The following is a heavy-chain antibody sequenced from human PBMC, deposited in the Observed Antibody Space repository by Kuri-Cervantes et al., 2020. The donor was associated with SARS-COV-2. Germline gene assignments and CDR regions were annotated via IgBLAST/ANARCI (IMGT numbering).Heavy chain of an antibody. CDR2: ISVGGGTM. CDR1: GFTFSSYS. J-gene: IGHJ4*02. D-gene: IGHD4-17*01. Sequence: ETLSLTCAASGFTFSSYSMNWVRQAPGKGLEWVATISVGGGTMYYADSVKGRFTISRDSSKSTVYLQMNSLRAEDTALYYCARHYGDYTLPLYYFDYWGQGTLVTVSS. V-gene: IGHV3-23*01. CDR3: ARHYGDYTLPLYYFDY.